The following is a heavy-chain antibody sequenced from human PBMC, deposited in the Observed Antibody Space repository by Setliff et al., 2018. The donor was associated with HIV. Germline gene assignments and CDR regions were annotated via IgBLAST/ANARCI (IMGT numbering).Heavy chain of an antibody. V-gene: IGHV4-59*01. D-gene: IGHD2-2*01. CDR1: GDSFGDFY. Sequence: LSLTCAMYGDSFGDFYWSWIRQAPGKGLQWIGFIYNSVTTNYNPSLKSRVTISLDTSKDQFSLKLTSVTAADTAVYYCARGGTSSNWFGPWGQGTLVTVSS. J-gene: IGHJ5*02. CDR3: ARGGTSSNWFGP. CDR2: IYNSVTT.